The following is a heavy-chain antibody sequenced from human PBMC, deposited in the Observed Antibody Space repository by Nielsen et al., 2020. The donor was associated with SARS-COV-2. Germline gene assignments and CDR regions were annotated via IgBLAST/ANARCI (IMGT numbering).Heavy chain of an antibody. CDR1: GGSISSGDYY. J-gene: IGHJ3*02. CDR2: IYYSGST. D-gene: IGHD1-1*01. Sequence: SATLSLTCTVSGGSISSGDYYWSWIRQPPGKGLEWIGYIYYSGSTHYNPSLKSRVTISVDTSKNQFSLKLSSVTAADTALYYCARVHNHAFDIWGQGTMVTVSS. V-gene: IGHV4-30-4*01. CDR3: ARVHNHAFDI.